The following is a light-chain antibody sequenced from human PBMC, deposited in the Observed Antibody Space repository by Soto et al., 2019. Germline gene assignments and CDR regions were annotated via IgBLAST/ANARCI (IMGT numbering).Light chain of an antibody. CDR1: STDFVSYNR. Sequence: QSALTQPPYVSGSPGQSVTISCTGTSTDFVSYNRVSWYHQPPGTAPKLMIDAVTKRPSSVPERFSASKSGSAASLTISGLQAADEADYNCVTYAGGDIHGFESGTDVVGTWTNATVL. CDR2: AVT. V-gene: IGLV2-18*02. J-gene: IGLJ1*01. CDR3: VTYAGGDIHGFESGTDV.